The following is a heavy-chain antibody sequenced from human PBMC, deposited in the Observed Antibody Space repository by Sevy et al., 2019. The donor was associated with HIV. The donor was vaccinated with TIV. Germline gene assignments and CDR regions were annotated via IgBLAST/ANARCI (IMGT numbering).Heavy chain of an antibody. V-gene: IGHV3-30*18. D-gene: IGHD2-15*01. Sequence: GGSLRLSCAASGFTFSTYGMHWIRQAPGKGLEWVAVISYDGRHKYYADSVKGRFTISRDNSKNTLDLQMNSLRAEDTAVYQCAKDREIVIVLGATALRQWGQGTLVTVSS. CDR1: GFTFSTYG. CDR2: ISYDGRHK. J-gene: IGHJ1*01. CDR3: AKDREIVIVLGATALRQ.